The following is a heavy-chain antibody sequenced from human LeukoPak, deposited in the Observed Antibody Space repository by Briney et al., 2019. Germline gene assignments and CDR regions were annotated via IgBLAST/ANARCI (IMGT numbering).Heavy chain of an antibody. D-gene: IGHD2-8*01. CDR3: ARDCELCLRQWCVCSPYYYGMDV. J-gene: IGHJ6*02. Sequence: GGSLRLSCAASGFTFSSYSMNWVRQAPGKGLEWVSSISSSSSYIYYADSVKGRFTISRGNAKNSLYLQMNSLRAEDTAVYYCARDCELCLRQWCVCSPYYYGMDVWGQGTTVTVSS. CDR2: ISSSSSYI. CDR1: GFTFSSYS. V-gene: IGHV3-21*01.